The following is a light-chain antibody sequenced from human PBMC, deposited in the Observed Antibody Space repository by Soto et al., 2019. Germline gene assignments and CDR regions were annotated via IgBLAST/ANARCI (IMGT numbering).Light chain of an antibody. Sequence: QSVLTQPPSVSGAPGQRVTISCARSTSNVGAGYDVHWYQQLPGKAPKLLIFGDNNRPSGVPDRFSGSRSGLSASLAITGLRAEDEADYHCQSYDRSLSGVIFGGGTKLTVL. CDR2: GDN. V-gene: IGLV1-40*01. CDR1: TSNVGAGYD. J-gene: IGLJ2*01. CDR3: QSYDRSLSGVI.